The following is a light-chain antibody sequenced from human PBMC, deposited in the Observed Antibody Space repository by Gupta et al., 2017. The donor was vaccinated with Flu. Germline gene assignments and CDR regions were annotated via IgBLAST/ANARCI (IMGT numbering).Light chain of an antibody. J-gene: IGLJ2*01. CDR3: SSDTSSSTRV. CDR2: EVS. V-gene: IGLV2-14*01. CDR1: SSEVGGYNY. Sequence: ITISSTGTSSEVGGYNYVSWYHQHPDKAPNLMVYEVSNRPAGVATRFSGSKSGNTASLTISGRQAEDEADYYCSSDTSSSTRVFGGGTKLTVL.